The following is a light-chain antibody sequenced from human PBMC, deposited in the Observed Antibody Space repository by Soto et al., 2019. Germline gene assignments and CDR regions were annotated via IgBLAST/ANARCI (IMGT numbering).Light chain of an antibody. V-gene: IGKV3-20*01. CDR3: QQYCRSPWT. J-gene: IGKJ1*01. CDR2: AAS. Sequence: EIVLTQSPGTLSLSPGDSATLSCRASQYVSSSYLAWFQQKPGQTPRLLIYAASSRATGVPDRFSGGGSGTDFTLTISRLEPEDFAVYYCQQYCRSPWTFGQGTKVDI. CDR1: QYVSSSY.